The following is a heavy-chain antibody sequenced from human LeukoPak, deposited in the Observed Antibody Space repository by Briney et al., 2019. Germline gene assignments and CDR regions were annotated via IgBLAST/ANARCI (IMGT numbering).Heavy chain of an antibody. D-gene: IGHD6-13*01. CDR3: ARALYSSSWYLEAY. V-gene: IGHV3-21*01. Sequence: GGSLRLSCAASGFTFSSYNMNWVRQAPGKGLEWVSSIRTSSNYIYQADSVKGRFTISRDDAKNSLYLQMNSLRAEDTAVYYCARALYSSSWYLEAYWGQGTLVTVSS. CDR2: IRTSSNYI. CDR1: GFTFSSYN. J-gene: IGHJ4*02.